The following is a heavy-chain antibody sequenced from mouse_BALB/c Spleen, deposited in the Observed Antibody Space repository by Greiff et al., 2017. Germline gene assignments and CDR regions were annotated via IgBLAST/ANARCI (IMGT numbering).Heavy chain of an antibody. CDR1: GFTFSSYG. CDR3: ARDGRAWFAY. J-gene: IGHJ3*01. V-gene: IGHV5-6-3*01. Sequence: EVHLVESGGGLVQPGGSLKLSCAASGFTFSSYGMSWVRQTPDKRLELVATINSNGGSTYYPDSVKGRFTISRDNAKNTLYLQMSSLKSEDTAMYYCARDGRAWFAYWGQGTLVTVSA. CDR2: INSNGGST.